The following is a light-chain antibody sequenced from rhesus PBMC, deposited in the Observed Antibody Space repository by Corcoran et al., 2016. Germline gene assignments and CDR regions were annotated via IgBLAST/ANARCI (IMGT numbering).Light chain of an antibody. Sequence: DIQMTQSPSSLSASVGDRVTITCRASQGISNWLAWYQQKPGRAPNLLFYRASNLQTGVPSRFSGRGSGTDFTRTISSLQPEDIATYYCQHHDNSPPSFGQGTKVEIK. CDR1: QGISNW. V-gene: IGKV1-69*01. CDR2: RAS. J-gene: IGKJ2*01. CDR3: QHHDNSPPS.